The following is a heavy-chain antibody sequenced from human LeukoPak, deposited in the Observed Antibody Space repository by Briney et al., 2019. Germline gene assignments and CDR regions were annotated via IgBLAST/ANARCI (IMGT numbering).Heavy chain of an antibody. D-gene: IGHD3-22*01. CDR2: INHSGST. CDR3: ARGGYYYDSSGYAPFDY. Sequence: SETLSLTCAVYGGSFSGYYWSWIRQPPGKGLEWIGEINHSGSTNYNPSLKSRVTISVDTSKNQFSLKLSSVTAADTAVYYCARGGYYYDSSGYAPFDYWGQGTLVTVSS. CDR1: GGSFSGYY. V-gene: IGHV4-34*01. J-gene: IGHJ4*02.